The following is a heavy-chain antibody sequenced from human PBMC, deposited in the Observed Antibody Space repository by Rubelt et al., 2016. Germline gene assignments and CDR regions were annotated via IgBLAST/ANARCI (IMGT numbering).Heavy chain of an antibody. D-gene: IGHD3-3*01. CDR1: GDTFTSYA. J-gene: IGHJ4*02. V-gene: IGHV1-2*02. CDR3: ARDGSDFAVPSAKPDS. CDR2: INTNTGGT. Sequence: QVQLVQSGSELKKPGASVKVSCKASGDTFTSYAMNWVRQAPGQGLEWMGWINTNTGGTNYAETFQGRVTMTRDTSITTAYMELSDLRSDDTALYYCARDGSDFAVPSAKPDSWGQGTLVTVSS.